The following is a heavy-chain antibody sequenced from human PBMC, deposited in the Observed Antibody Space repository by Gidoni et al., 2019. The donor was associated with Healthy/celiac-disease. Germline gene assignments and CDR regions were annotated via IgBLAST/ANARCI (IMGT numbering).Heavy chain of an antibody. J-gene: IGHJ4*02. CDR1: GGSISSSSYY. CDR2: IYYSGST. CDR3: ASQTRGYSGYDPLDY. D-gene: IGHD5-12*01. V-gene: IGHV4-39*01. Sequence: QLQLQESGPGLVKPSETLSLTCTVSGGSISSSSYYWGWIRQPPGKGLEWIGSIYYSGSTYYNPSLKSRVTISVDTSKNQFSLKLSSVTAADTAVYYCASQTRGYSGYDPLDYWGQGTLVTVSS.